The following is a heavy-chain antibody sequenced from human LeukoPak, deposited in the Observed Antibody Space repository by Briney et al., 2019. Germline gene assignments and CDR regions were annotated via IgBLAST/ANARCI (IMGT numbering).Heavy chain of an antibody. J-gene: IGHJ4*02. D-gene: IGHD6-19*01. Sequence: ASVKVSCKASGYTFTGYYMHWVRQAPGQGLEWMGWINPNSGGTNYAQKFQGRVTMTRDTSISTAYMELSRLRSDDTAVYYCARLSRAVAGTIDHWGQGTLVTVSS. CDR3: ARLSRAVAGTIDH. CDR1: GYTFTGYY. CDR2: INPNSGGT. V-gene: IGHV1-2*02.